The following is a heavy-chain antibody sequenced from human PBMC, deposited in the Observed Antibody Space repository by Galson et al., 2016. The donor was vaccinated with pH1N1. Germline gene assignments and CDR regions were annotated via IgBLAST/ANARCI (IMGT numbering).Heavy chain of an antibody. Sequence: PALVKPTQTLTLTCTFSGFSLSTSGMCVSWIRQPPGKALEWLALIDWDDDKYYSTSLKTRLTISKDTSKNHVVLTMTNMDPVDTATYYCARIYYGDYVGYFDYWGQGTLVTVSS. D-gene: IGHD4-17*01. CDR2: IDWDDDK. CDR3: ARIYYGDYVGYFDY. J-gene: IGHJ4*02. V-gene: IGHV2-70*01. CDR1: GFSLSTSGMC.